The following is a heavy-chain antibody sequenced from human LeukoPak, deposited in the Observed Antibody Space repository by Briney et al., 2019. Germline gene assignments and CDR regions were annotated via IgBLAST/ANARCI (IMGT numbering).Heavy chain of an antibody. D-gene: IGHD2-2*01. CDR3: ARPELGYCSSTSCLFAFDI. CDR1: GGSFSGYY. V-gene: IGHV4-34*01. CDR2: INHSGST. J-gene: IGHJ3*02. Sequence: PSETLSLTCAAYGGSFSGYYWSWIRQPPGKGLEWIGEINHSGSTNYNPSLKSRVTISVDTSKNQFSLKLSSVTAADTAVYYCARPELGYCSSTSCLFAFDIWGQGTMVTVSS.